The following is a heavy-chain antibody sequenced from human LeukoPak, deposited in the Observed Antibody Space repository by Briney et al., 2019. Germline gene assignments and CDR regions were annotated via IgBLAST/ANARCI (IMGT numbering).Heavy chain of an antibody. CDR2: ISNNNYA. CDR3: AGDGATRPFWFDP. D-gene: IGHD1-26*01. CDR1: GFTFNRHA. Sequence: PGGSLRLSCAASGFTFNRHAMTWIRQAPGKGLEWVSAISNNNYANYADSVRGRFTISRDNAKKSLYLQMNSLRAEDTAVYYCAGDGATRPFWFDPRGQGTLVTVSS. V-gene: IGHV3-11*05. J-gene: IGHJ5*02.